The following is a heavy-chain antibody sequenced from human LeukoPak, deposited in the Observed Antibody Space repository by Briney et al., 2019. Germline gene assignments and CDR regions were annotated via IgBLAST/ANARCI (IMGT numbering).Heavy chain of an antibody. J-gene: IGHJ4*02. D-gene: IGHD3-22*01. CDR3: AKDSRRWKTYYYESSGLYYFAY. Sequence: PGRSLRLSCAASGFTFSSYGMHWVRQAPGKGLEWVAFIRYDGSNKYYADSVKGRFTISRDNSKNTQYLQMNSLRVEDTAVYYCAKDSRRWKTYYYESSGLYYFAYWGQGTLVTVSS. CDR1: GFTFSSYG. V-gene: IGHV3-30*02. CDR2: IRYDGSNK.